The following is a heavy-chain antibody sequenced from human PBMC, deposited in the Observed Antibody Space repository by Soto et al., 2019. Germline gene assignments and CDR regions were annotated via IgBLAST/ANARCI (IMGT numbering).Heavy chain of an antibody. CDR3: AHTRYDYGEYWFDP. CDR2: IYWDDDK. CDR1: GFSLTTSGVG. Sequence: QITLKESGPPLVKPTQTLTLTCTFSGFSLTTSGVGVGWIRQPPGKALEWLALIYWDDDKRYRPSLKTRLTITKDTSKNQVVLTLTNMDPVETATYFCAHTRYDYGEYWFDPWGQGTLVTVSS. D-gene: IGHD4-17*01. J-gene: IGHJ5*01. V-gene: IGHV2-5*02.